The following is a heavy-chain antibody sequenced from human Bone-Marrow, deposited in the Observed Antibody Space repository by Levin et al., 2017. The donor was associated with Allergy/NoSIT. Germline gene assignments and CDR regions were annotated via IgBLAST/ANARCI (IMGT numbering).Heavy chain of an antibody. CDR2: IYSGGSS. CDR1: GILVTTKY. CDR3: AVSELVGVTAGFDI. V-gene: IGHV3-53*01. J-gene: IGHJ3*02. D-gene: IGHD1-26*01. Sequence: PGGSLRLSCIASGILVTTKYMTWVRQAPGKGLEWVSVIYSGGSSIYADSVKGRFIISRDKSTNTVFLQMTNLRGEDTAVYYCAVSELVGVTAGFDIWGQGTMVTVSS.